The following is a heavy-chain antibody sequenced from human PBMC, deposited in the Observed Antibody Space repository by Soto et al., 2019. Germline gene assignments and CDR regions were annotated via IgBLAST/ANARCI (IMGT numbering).Heavy chain of an antibody. D-gene: IGHD3-16*02. CDR1: GFTFSSYA. J-gene: IGHJ4*02. V-gene: IGHV3-23*01. CDR3: AKSRVFIGAIVTLLDS. Sequence: GGSLRLSCATSGFTFSSYAMVWVRQAAEKGLEWVASISNNGDTAYYADSVKGRFTISRGNSESTLYLQMNGLRADDTALYFCAKSRVFIGAIVTLLDSWGQGTQVTVSS. CDR2: ISNNGDTA.